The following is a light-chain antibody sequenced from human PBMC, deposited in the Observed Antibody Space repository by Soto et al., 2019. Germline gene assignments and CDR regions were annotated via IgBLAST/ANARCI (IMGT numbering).Light chain of an antibody. V-gene: IGLV2-14*01. CDR1: SSDVGGYNY. J-gene: IGLJ1*01. Sequence: QSALTQPVSVSGSPGQSITISCTGTSSDVGGYNYVSWYQQHPGKAPKLMIYEVSNRPSGVSNRFSGSKSGNTASLTISGLQAEDEADYYCSSYTSSTGYVFGTGTKVTVL. CDR2: EVS. CDR3: SSYTSSTGYV.